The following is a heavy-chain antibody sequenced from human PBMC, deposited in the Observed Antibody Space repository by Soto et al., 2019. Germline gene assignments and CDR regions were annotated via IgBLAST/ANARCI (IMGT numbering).Heavy chain of an antibody. CDR3: ARQEAGSYFDF. D-gene: IGHD1-26*01. Sequence: LRLSCSVSGFTFSDYGMHWVRQAPGEGLQWVAVISSDGRDEQYADSVKGRFTVSRDNSKSTFYLQMNSLSPEDTAVYSCARQEAGSYFDFWGHGTLVTVSS. J-gene: IGHJ4*01. V-gene: IGHV3-30*03. CDR2: ISSDGRDE. CDR1: GFTFSDYG.